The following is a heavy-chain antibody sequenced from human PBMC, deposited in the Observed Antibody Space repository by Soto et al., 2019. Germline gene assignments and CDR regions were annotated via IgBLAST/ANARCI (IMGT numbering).Heavy chain of an antibody. V-gene: IGHV4-34*01. CDR2: INHSGST. D-gene: IGHD3-10*01. CDR3: ARGWEYYGSGSSRSFVP. CDR1: GGSFSGYY. J-gene: IGHJ5*02. Sequence: SETLSLTCAVYGGSFSGYYWSWIRQPPGKGLEWIGEINHSGSTNYNPSLKSRVTISVDTSKNQFSLKLSSVTAADTAVYYCARGWEYYGSGSSRSFVPWGQGTLVTVSS.